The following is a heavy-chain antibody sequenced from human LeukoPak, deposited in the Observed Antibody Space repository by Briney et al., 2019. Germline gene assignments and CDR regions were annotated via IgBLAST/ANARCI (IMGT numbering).Heavy chain of an antibody. D-gene: IGHD3-9*01. CDR3: ARRHSLTISLDY. V-gene: IGHV4-59*08. J-gene: IGHJ4*02. Sequence: MSSETLSLTCTVSGGSISSYYWSWIRQPPGKGLEWIGYIYYSGSTNYNPSLKSRVTISVDTSKNQFSLKLSSVTATDTAVYYCARRHSLTISLDYWGQGTLVTVSS. CDR2: IYYSGST. CDR1: GGSISSYY.